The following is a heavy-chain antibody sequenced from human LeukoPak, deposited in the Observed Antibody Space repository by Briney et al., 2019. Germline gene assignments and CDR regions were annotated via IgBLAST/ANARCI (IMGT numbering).Heavy chain of an antibody. D-gene: IGHD1-1*01. CDR3: AKVYRTGTTVWFDP. J-gene: IGHJ5*02. Sequence: GGSLRLSCAASGFTFITYAMSWVRQAPGKGLEWVSAISGSGDNTYYADSVKGRFTISRDNSKNTLYLQMNSLRPEDTAVYYCAKVYRTGTTVWFDPWGQGTLVTVSS. CDR2: ISGSGDNT. V-gene: IGHV3-23*01. CDR1: GFTFITYA.